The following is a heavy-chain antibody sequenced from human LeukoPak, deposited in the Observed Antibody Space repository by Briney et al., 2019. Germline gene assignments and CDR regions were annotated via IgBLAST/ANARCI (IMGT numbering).Heavy chain of an antibody. D-gene: IGHD2-2*03. V-gene: IGHV3-23*01. CDR2: INRSGRT. Sequence: GGSLRLSCAASGFTFSTYDMQWVRQAPGKGLEWVSGINRSGRTYYTDSVQGRFTISRDNSKNTLYLQMNSLRAEDTAVYYCAKGGYFAFETWGQGTMVAVSS. J-gene: IGHJ3*02. CDR1: GFTFSTYD. CDR3: AKGGYFAFET.